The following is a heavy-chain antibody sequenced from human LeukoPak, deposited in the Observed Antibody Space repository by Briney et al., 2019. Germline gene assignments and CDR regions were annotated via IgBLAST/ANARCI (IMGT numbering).Heavy chain of an antibody. CDR3: ARDKGYSYGREDY. Sequence: PGGSLRLSCAASGFTFSSYAMSWVRQASGKGLEWVSAISGSGGIPYYADSVKGRFTISRDNAKNSLYLQMNSLRAEDTAVYYCARDKGYSYGREDYWGQGTLVTVSS. J-gene: IGHJ4*02. CDR2: ISGSGGIP. V-gene: IGHV3-23*01. D-gene: IGHD5-18*01. CDR1: GFTFSSYA.